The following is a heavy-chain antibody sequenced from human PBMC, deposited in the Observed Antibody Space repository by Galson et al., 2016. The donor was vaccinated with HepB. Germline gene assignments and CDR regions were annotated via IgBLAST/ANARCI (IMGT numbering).Heavy chain of an antibody. CDR3: ARDINWGLDY. V-gene: IGHV3-48*02. J-gene: IGHJ4*02. CDR2: INHDSSAM. CDR1: GFTFSAYP. D-gene: IGHD7-27*01. Sequence: SLRLSCAASGFTFSAYPMNWVRQAPGKGLEWVSHINHDSSAMNYALSMKDRFIISRDNAKNSLFLQMDSLSDEDTAVYYCARDINWGLDYWGQGILVTVSS.